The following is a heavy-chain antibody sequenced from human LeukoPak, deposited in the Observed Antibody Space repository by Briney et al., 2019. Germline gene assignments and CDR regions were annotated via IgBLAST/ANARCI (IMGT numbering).Heavy chain of an antibody. J-gene: IGHJ4*02. Sequence: GGSLRLSCAASGFTFSSHSMNWVRQAPGKGLEWVSSISSSSSYIYYADSLKGRFTISRDNAKNSVYLQMNSLIAEDTAVYYCARTIFGVVAYFYYWGQGTLVTVSS. CDR1: GFTFSSHS. V-gene: IGHV3-21*01. CDR2: ISSSSSYI. CDR3: ARTIFGVVAYFYY. D-gene: IGHD3-3*01.